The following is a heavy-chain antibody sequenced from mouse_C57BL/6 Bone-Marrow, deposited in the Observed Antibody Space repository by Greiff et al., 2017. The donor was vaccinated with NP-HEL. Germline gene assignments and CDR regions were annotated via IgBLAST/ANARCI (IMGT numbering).Heavy chain of an antibody. CDR3: ARRDYYYGSSHWYFDV. J-gene: IGHJ1*03. CDR2: IYPRSGNP. Sequence: VQLQQSGAELARPGASVKLSCKASGYTFTSYGISWVKQRTGQGLEWIGEIYPRSGNPYYNEKFKGKATLTADKSSSTAYMELRSLTSEDSAVYFCARRDYYYGSSHWYFDVWGTGTTVTVSS. CDR1: GYTFTSYG. V-gene: IGHV1-81*01. D-gene: IGHD1-1*01.